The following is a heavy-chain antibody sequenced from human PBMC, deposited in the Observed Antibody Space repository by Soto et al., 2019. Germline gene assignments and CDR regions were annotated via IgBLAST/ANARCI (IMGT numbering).Heavy chain of an antibody. CDR3: ARGPRSGYFSGGSGHYFDY. D-gene: IGHD2-15*01. Sequence: QVQLVQSGGEVKKPGASVKVSCKASGYTFTSYGITWVRQAPGQGLEWMGWSSAYNGVTKYAQKFQDRVTMTTDTSTSTAYMELRSLRSDDTAVYYCARGPRSGYFSGGSGHYFDYCGQGTLVTVSS. V-gene: IGHV1-18*01. CDR2: SSAYNGVT. J-gene: IGHJ4*02. CDR1: GYTFTSYG.